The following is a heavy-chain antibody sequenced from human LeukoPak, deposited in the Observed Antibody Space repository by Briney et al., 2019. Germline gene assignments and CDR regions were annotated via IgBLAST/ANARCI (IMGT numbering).Heavy chain of an antibody. V-gene: IGHV3-7*01. J-gene: IGHJ4*02. Sequence: GGSLRLSCAASGFTFSSYWMSWVRQAPGKGLEWVANIKQDGSEKYYVDSVKGRFTISRDNAKNSLYLQMSSLRAEDTAVYYCARDKSQYDSSGYYGYWGQGTLVTVSS. D-gene: IGHD3-22*01. CDR1: GFTFSSYW. CDR2: IKQDGSEK. CDR3: ARDKSQYDSSGYYGY.